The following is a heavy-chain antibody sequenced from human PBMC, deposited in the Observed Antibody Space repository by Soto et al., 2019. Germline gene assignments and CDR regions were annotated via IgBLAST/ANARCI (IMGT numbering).Heavy chain of an antibody. CDR2: ISHDGHA. CDR1: SRGC. V-gene: IGHV4-39*01. D-gene: IGHD4-17*01. Sequence: SRGCWGWIRQSPEKGLKSIGSISHDGHAYYNPPLKSRVTLFADTSRNQFSLKMKSVTVADTALYFCSRQVYGVYLGGTCFDLWGQRAPVTVSS. J-gene: IGHJ5*02. CDR3: SRQVYGVYLGGTCFDL.